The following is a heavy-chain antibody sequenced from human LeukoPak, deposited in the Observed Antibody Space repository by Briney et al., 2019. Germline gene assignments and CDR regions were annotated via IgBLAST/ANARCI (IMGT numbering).Heavy chain of an antibody. CDR2: INHSGST. V-gene: IGHV4-34*01. CDR3: AREPSDILTGYSSYNWFDP. J-gene: IGHJ5*02. D-gene: IGHD3-9*01. CDR1: GGSFSGYY. Sequence: PSETLSLTCAVYGGSFSGYYWSWLRQPPGKGLEWLGEINHSGSTNYNPSLKSRVTISVDTSKNQFSLKLSSVTAADTAVYYCAREPSDILTGYSSYNWFDPWGQGTLVTVSS.